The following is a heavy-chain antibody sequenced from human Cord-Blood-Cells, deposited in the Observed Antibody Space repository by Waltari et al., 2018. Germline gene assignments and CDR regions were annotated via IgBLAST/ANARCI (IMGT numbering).Heavy chain of an antibody. Sequence: QVQLQQWGAGLSMPSGALSPTCAAHGGSFSGYYWSRIRQPPGKGLEWIGEINQSGSTNYNPSLKSRVTISVDTSKNQFSLKLSSVTAADTAVYYCARAAGSCYLDYWGQGTLVTVSS. CDR1: GGSFSGYY. CDR3: ARAAGSCYLDY. CDR2: INQSGST. V-gene: IGHV4-34*01. D-gene: IGHD2-15*01. J-gene: IGHJ4*02.